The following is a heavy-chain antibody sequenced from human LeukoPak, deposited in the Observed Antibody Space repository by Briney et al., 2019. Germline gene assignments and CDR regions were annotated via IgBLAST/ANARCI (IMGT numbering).Heavy chain of an antibody. J-gene: IGHJ4*02. CDR2: IWYDGSNK. V-gene: IGHV3-33*06. D-gene: IGHD4-23*01. CDR1: GFTFSSYG. Sequence: GGSLRLSCAASGFTFSSYGMHWVRQAPGKGLEWVAVIWYDGSNKYYADSVKGRFTISRDNSKNTLYLQMNSLGAEDTAVYYCAKNDYGGNPVAIDYWGQGALVTVSS. CDR3: AKNDYGGNPVAIDY.